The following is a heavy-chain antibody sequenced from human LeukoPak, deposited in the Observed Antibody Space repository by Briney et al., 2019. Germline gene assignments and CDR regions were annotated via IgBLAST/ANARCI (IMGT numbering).Heavy chain of an antibody. J-gene: IGHJ6*02. V-gene: IGHV3-30*19. CDR1: GFTFNIYG. CDR2: ISYDGSNK. CDR3: AREEAHYCGGDCDYYYYYGMDV. Sequence: GGSLRLSCAASGFTFNIYGMHWVRQAPGKGLEWVAVISYDGSNKYYADSVKGRFTISRDNSKNTLYLQMNSLRAEDTAVYYCAREEAHYCGGDCDYYYYYGMDVWGQGTTVTVSS. D-gene: IGHD2-21*02.